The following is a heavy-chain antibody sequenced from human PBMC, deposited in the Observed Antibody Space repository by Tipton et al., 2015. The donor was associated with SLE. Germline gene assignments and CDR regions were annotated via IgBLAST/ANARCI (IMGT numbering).Heavy chain of an antibody. D-gene: IGHD3-3*01. V-gene: IGHV4-34*01. CDR3: ARGWDYDSWSGYADY. CDR1: GYSLTSGYY. CDR2: VNHSGGT. J-gene: IGHJ4*02. Sequence: TLSLTCTVSGYSLTSGYYWSWIRQPPGKGLEWIGEVNHSGGTNYNSSLKSRVTIFVDTSKNQFSLKLSSVTAADTAVYYCARGWDYDSWSGYADYWGQGTLVTVSS.